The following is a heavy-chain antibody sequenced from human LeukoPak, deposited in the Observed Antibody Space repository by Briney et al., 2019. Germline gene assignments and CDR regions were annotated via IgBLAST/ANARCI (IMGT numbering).Heavy chain of an antibody. CDR3: AKGFSTHYEY. Sequence: GGSLRLSCAATGFTFSTYAMSWVRQAPGKGLEWVSGISGSGGSTYYADSVKGRFTISRDNSKNTLFLQMNSLSAEDTAVYYCAKGFSTHYEYWGQGTLVTVSS. V-gene: IGHV3-23*01. CDR2: ISGSGGST. D-gene: IGHD5/OR15-5a*01. CDR1: GFTFSTYA. J-gene: IGHJ4*02.